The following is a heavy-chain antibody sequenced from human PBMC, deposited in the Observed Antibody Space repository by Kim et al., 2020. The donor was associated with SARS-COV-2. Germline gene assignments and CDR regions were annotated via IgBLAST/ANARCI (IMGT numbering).Heavy chain of an antibody. CDR2: ISYDGSNK. CDR1: GFTFSSYG. D-gene: IGHD2-15*01. J-gene: IGHJ6*02. CDR3: AKDRDIGSIVAYYYYGMDV. Sequence: GGSLRLSCAASGFTFSSYGMHWVRQAPGKGLEWVAVISYDGSNKYYADSVKGRFTISRDNSKNTLYLQMNSLRAEDTAVYYCAKDRDIGSIVAYYYYGMDVWGQGTTVTVSS. V-gene: IGHV3-30*18.